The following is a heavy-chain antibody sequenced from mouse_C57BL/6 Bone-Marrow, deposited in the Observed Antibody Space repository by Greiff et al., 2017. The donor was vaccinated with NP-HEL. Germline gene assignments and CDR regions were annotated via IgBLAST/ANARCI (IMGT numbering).Heavy chain of an antibody. D-gene: IGHD2-5*01. Sequence: QVQLQQSGAELARPGASVKLSCKASGYTFTSYGISWVKQRTGQGLEWIGEIYPRSGNTYYNEKFKGKATLTADKSSSTAYMELRSLTSEDSAVYFCAGSEAYYSNYYFDYWGQGTTLTVSS. CDR3: AGSEAYYSNYYFDY. CDR2: IYPRSGNT. J-gene: IGHJ2*01. V-gene: IGHV1-81*01. CDR1: GYTFTSYG.